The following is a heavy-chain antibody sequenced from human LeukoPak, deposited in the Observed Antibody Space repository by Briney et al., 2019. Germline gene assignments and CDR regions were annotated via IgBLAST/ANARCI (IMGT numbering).Heavy chain of an antibody. V-gene: IGHV3-23*01. CDR3: AKAGQYSSSWYGY. CDR1: GFTFSSYA. J-gene: IGHJ4*02. D-gene: IGHD6-13*01. Sequence: LTGGSLRLSCAASGFTFSSYAMSWVRQAPGKGLEWVSAISGSGGSTYYADSVKGRFTISRDNSKNTLYLQMNSLRAEDTAVYYCAKAGQYSSSWYGYWGQGTLVTVSS. CDR2: ISGSGGST.